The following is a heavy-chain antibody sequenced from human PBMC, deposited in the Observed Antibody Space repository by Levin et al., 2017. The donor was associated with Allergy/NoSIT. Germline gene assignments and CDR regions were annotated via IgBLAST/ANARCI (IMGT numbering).Heavy chain of an antibody. CDR1: GYSFTSYW. D-gene: IGHD4-17*01. CDR2: IYPGDSDT. J-gene: IGHJ6*02. Sequence: GESLKISCKGSGYSFTSYWIGWVRQMPGKGLEWMGIIYPGDSDTRYSPSFQGQVTISADKSISTAYLQWSSLKASDTAMYYCARQFHDYGAHSDVWGQGTTVTVSS. V-gene: IGHV5-51*01. CDR3: ARQFHDYGAHSDV.